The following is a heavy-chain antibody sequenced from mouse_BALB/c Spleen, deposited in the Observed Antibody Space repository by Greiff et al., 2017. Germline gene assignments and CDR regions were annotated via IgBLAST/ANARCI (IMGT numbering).Heavy chain of an antibody. CDR3: ARGLRLPLYAMDY. V-gene: IGHV14-3*02. D-gene: IGHD1-2*01. CDR1: GFNIKDTY. J-gene: IGHJ4*01. CDR2: IDPANGNT. Sequence: VQLQQSGAELVKPGASVKLSCTASGFNIKDTYMHWVKQRPEQGLEWIGRIDPANGNTKYDPKFQGKATITGDTSSNTAYLQLSSLTSEDTAVYYCARGLRLPLYAMDYWGQGTSVTVSS.